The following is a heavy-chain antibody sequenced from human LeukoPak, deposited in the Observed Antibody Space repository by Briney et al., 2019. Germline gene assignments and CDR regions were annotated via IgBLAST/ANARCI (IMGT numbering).Heavy chain of an antibody. D-gene: IGHD6-6*01. J-gene: IGHJ3*02. CDR2: ISAYNGNT. CDR1: GYSFTTYG. V-gene: IGHV1-18*01. CDR3: AREYSSSSKQRKAFDI. Sequence: ASVKVSCKASGYSFTTYGISWVRQAPGQGLEWMGWISAYNGNTNYAQKLQGRGTMTTDTSTSTAYMKLRGLRSDDTAVYYCAREYSSSSKQRKAFDIWGQGTMVTVSS.